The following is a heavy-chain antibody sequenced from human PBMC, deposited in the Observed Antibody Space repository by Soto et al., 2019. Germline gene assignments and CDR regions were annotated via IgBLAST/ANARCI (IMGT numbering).Heavy chain of an antibody. CDR2: IYYSGST. CDR1: GCSMRSCWYY. J-gene: IGHJ6*03. Sequence: PSESMSLTCTVSGCSMRSCWYYGSWIHQHPGKGLEWIGYIYYSGSTYYNPSLKSRVTITVDTSKNQFSLKLSSVTAADTAVYYCARDRGYCSSTSCYDYYYYMDVWVKGTTVTGSS. CDR3: ARDRGYCSSTSCYDYYYYMDV. V-gene: IGHV4-31*03. D-gene: IGHD2-2*01.